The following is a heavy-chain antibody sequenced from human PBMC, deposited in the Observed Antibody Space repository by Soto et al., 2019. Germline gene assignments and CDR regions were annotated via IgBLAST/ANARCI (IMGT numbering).Heavy chain of an antibody. CDR3: ARSHYPGDYFDY. CDR2: IYYSVST. Sequence: SETLSLTCTVSGGSISSSSYYWGWIRQPPGKGLEWIGSIYYSVSTYYNPSLKSRVTISVDTSKNQFSLKLSSVTAADTAVYYCARSHYPGDYFDYWGQGTLVTVS. V-gene: IGHV4-39*01. D-gene: IGHD1-26*01. J-gene: IGHJ4*02. CDR1: GGSISSSSYY.